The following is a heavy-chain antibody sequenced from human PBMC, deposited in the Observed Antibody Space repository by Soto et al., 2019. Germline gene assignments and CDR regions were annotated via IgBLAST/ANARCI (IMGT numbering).Heavy chain of an antibody. CDR3: MAGYDFWSGYYKGPQTNYYYYGMDV. D-gene: IGHD3-3*01. Sequence: ASVKVSCKASGGTFSSYAISWVRQAPGQGLEWMGGIIPIFGTANYAQKLQGRVTITADESTSTAYMELSSLRSEDTAVYYCMAGYDFWSGYYKGPQTNYYYYGMDVWGQGTTVTVSS. CDR1: GGTFSSYA. V-gene: IGHV1-69*13. CDR2: IIPIFGTA. J-gene: IGHJ6*02.